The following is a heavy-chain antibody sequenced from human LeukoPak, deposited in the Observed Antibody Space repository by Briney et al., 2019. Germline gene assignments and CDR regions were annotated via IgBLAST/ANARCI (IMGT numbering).Heavy chain of an antibody. D-gene: IGHD6-13*01. CDR3: ASVAATAGSDY. J-gene: IGHJ4*02. V-gene: IGHV4-59*01. CDR1: GGSFSGYY. CDR2: IYYSGST. Sequence: PSETLPLTCAVYGGSFSGYYWSWIRQPPGKGLEWIGYIYYSGSTNYNPSLKSRVTISVDTSKNQFSLKLSSVTAADTAVYYCASVAATAGSDYWGQGTLVTASS.